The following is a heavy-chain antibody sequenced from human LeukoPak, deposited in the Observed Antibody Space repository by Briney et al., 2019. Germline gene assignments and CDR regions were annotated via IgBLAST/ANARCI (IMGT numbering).Heavy chain of an antibody. V-gene: IGHV4-31*03. CDR3: ARVNYGSATKEDY. CDR2: IYYSGSA. D-gene: IGHD3-10*01. J-gene: IGHJ4*02. Sequence: PSQTLSLTCTVSGGSISSGDYYWSWIRQHPGEGLEWIGYIYYSGSAYYNPSLKSRVTISVDTSENQFSLKLSSVTAADTAVYYCARVNYGSATKEDYWGQGTLVTVSS. CDR1: GGSISSGDYY.